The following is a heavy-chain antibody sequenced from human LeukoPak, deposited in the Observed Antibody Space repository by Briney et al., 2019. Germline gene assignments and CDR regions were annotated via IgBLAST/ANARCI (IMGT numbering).Heavy chain of an antibody. CDR2: IIPILGIA. D-gene: IGHD4-17*01. Sequence: GSSVKVSCKASGGTFSSYTISWVRQAPGQGLEWMGRIIPILGIANYAQKFQGRVTITADKSTSTAYMELSSLRSEDTAVYYCASNQDGDYGVFDYWGRGTLVTVSS. J-gene: IGHJ4*02. V-gene: IGHV1-69*02. CDR1: GGTFSSYT. CDR3: ASNQDGDYGVFDY.